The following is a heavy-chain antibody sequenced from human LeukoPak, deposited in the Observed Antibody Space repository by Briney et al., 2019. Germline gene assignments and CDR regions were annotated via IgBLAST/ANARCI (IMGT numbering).Heavy chain of an antibody. V-gene: IGHV1-2*04. CDR1: GYTFTGYY. J-gene: IGHJ4*02. D-gene: IGHD3-22*01. Sequence: ASVKVSCKASGYTFTGYYMHWVRQAPGQGLEWMGWINPNSGGTNYAQKFQGWVTMTRDTSISTAYMELSSLRSEDTAVYYCARAEHYYDSSGYGPGLDYWGQGTLVTVSS. CDR2: INPNSGGT. CDR3: ARAEHYYDSSGYGPGLDY.